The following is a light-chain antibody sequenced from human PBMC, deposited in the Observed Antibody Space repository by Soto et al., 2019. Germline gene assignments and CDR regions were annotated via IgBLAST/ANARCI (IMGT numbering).Light chain of an antibody. J-gene: IGKJ2*01. CDR3: HQSYGSHTYT. CDR1: QSISTY. CDR2: AAS. Sequence: DIQMTQSPSSLSASVGDRVTITCRARQSISTYLNWYQQKPGKAPKLLIYAASSLQSGVPSRSSSSGSWTDFTLSISSLQPEDFATYYCHQSYGSHTYTFGQGTNLEIK. V-gene: IGKV1-39*01.